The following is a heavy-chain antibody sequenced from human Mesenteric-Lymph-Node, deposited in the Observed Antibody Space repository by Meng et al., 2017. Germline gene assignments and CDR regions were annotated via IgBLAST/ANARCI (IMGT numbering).Heavy chain of an antibody. CDR1: GFTLRSYD. CDR2: ISNTGSTT. CDR3: ASNDFWSGYYKSFDY. D-gene: IGHD3-3*01. J-gene: IGHJ4*02. Sequence: SLMISCAASGFTLRSYDMNWVRQAPGQGLEWVSYISNTGSTTYYADSVKGRFTISRDNAKDSLFLQMNSLRAEDTALYYCASNDFWSGYYKSFDYWGQGTLVTVSS. V-gene: IGHV3-48*03.